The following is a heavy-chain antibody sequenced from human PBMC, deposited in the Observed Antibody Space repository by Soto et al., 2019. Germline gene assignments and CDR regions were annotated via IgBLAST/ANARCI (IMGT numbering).Heavy chain of an antibody. CDR3: ARDHITYCSSTSCFQFDY. Sequence: PGGSLRLSCAASGFTFSSYSMNWVRQAPGKGLEWVSSISSSSYIYYADSVKGRFTISRDNAKNSLYLQMNSLRAEDTAVYYCARDHITYCSSTSCFQFDYWGQGTLVTVSS. CDR2: ISSSSYI. J-gene: IGHJ4*02. V-gene: IGHV3-21*01. D-gene: IGHD2-2*01. CDR1: GFTFSSYS.